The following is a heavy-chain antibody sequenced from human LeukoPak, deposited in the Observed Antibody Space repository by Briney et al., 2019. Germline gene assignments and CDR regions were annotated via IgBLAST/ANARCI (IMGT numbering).Heavy chain of an antibody. Sequence: SETLSLTCTVSGGSISSGDDYWGWIRQYSGKGLEWIGYIYYSGITYYNPSLKSRVTISVDTSKNQFSLQLTSVTAAETAVYYCARRGGGRWFDPWGQGTLVTVSS. J-gene: IGHJ5*02. CDR1: GGSISSGDDY. D-gene: IGHD3-16*01. V-gene: IGHV4-31*03. CDR2: IYYSGIT. CDR3: ARRGGGRWFDP.